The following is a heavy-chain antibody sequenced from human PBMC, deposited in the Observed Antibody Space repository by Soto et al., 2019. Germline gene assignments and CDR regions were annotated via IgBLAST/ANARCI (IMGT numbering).Heavy chain of an antibody. V-gene: IGHV1-69*13. D-gene: IGHD3-3*01. CDR2: IIPIFGTA. J-gene: IGHJ5*02. Sequence: ASVKVSCKASGGTFSSYAISWVRQAPGQGLEWVGGIIPIFGTANYAQKFQGRVTITADESTSTAYMELSSLRSEDTAVYYCARETERITIFGVVTSNYNWFDPWGHGTLVTVSS. CDR3: ARETERITIFGVVTSNYNWFDP. CDR1: GGTFSSYA.